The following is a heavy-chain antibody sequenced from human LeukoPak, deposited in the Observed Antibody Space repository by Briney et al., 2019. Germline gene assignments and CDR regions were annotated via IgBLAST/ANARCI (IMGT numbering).Heavy chain of an antibody. J-gene: IGHJ4*02. CDR2: ISYDGSNK. Sequence: QPGGSLRLSCAASGFTFSSYGMHWVRQAPGKGLEWVAVISYDGSNKYYADSVKGRFTISRDNSKNTLYLQMNSLRAEDTAVYYCAKDRGDPYYFDYWGQGTLVTVSS. V-gene: IGHV3-30*18. CDR3: AKDRGDPYYFDY. CDR1: GFTFSSYG. D-gene: IGHD3-10*01.